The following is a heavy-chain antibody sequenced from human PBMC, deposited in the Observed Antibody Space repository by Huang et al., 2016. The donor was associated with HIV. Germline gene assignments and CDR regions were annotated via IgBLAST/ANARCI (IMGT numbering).Heavy chain of an antibody. CDR1: TFRFGAYW. D-gene: IGHD1-7*01. CDR2: IKKDESEK. CDR3: ATKTAAMDI. J-gene: IGHJ6*02. Sequence: VESGGRLVQPGGSIRLSCVGSTFRFGAYWMSWVHQSPGKGLEWVVNIKKDESEKYYVDSVKGRFNISRDNAKKVLFLEMNNVRVEDTATYYCATKTAAMDIWGQGTTVTVS. V-gene: IGHV3-7*01.